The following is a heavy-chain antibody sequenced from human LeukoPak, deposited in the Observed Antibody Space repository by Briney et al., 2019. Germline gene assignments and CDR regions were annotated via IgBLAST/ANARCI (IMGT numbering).Heavy chain of an antibody. CDR3: ARSEATGTVDS. J-gene: IGHJ4*02. CDR2: INQDGSAK. D-gene: IGHD1-14*01. Sequence: GSLRLSCAASGFTFSIYWMSWVRRAPGKGLEWVANINQDGSAKYYVDSVEGRFTISRDNARNSLYLQMNNLRVEDTAVYYCARSEATGTVDSWGQGALVTVSS. V-gene: IGHV3-7*03. CDR1: GFTFSIYW.